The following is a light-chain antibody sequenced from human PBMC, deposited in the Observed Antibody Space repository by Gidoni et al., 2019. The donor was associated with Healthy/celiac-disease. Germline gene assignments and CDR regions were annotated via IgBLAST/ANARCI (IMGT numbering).Light chain of an antibody. V-gene: IGLV1-51*01. Sequence: QSVLTQPPSVSAAPGQKVTISCSGSSSNIGNNYVSWYQQLPGTAPKLLISDNNKRPSGIPDRVSGSKSGTSATLGITGLQTGDEADYYCGTWDSSLSAGVFGGGTKLTVL. J-gene: IGLJ2*01. CDR2: DNN. CDR1: SSNIGNNY. CDR3: GTWDSSLSAGV.